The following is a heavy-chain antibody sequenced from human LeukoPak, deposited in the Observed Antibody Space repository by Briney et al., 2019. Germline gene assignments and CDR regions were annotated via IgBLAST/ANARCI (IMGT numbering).Heavy chain of an antibody. D-gene: IGHD3-10*01. CDR3: ARGDGVIMIY. CDR2: IKTDGSST. J-gene: IGHJ4*02. Sequence: GGSLRLSCAGSGDSWMHWVRQVPGKGLVWVSRIKTDGSSTSYADSVKGRFTISNDNAENTLYLQMNSLRAEDTAVYYCARGDGVIMIYWGQGTLVTVSS. CDR1: GDSW. V-gene: IGHV3-74*01.